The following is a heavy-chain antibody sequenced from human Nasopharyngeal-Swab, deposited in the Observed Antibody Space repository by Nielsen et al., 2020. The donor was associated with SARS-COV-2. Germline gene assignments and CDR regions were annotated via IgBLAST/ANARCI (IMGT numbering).Heavy chain of an antibody. CDR3: ATIFYSSSIYFDY. D-gene: IGHD6-6*01. V-gene: IGHV1-24*01. Sequence: WERQTPGQGLEWMGGFDPEDGETIYAQKFQGRVTMTEDTSTDTAYMELSSLRSEDTAVYYCATIFYSSSIYFDYWGQGTLVTVSS. CDR2: FDPEDGET. J-gene: IGHJ4*02.